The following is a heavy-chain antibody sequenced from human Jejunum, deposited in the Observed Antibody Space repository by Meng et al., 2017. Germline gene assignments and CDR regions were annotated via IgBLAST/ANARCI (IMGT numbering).Heavy chain of an antibody. Sequence: QVQLQESGPGLVKPSQTLARTGTVSGGSISSSSHCWGWIRQPPWKGLEWIGSMSSSGSTFYNPSLKSRVTMSVDTSKNQFSLKLSSVTAADTAIYYCARKDYDIVAGYNWFDPWGQGTLVTVSS. CDR3: ARKDYDIVAGYNWFDP. J-gene: IGHJ5*02. CDR2: MSSSGST. V-gene: IGHV4-39*01. CDR1: GGSISSSSHC. D-gene: IGHD3-9*01.